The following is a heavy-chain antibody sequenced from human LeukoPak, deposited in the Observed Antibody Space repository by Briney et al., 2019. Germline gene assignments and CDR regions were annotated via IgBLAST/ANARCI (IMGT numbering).Heavy chain of an antibody. CDR3: ARGGGYSYGSFDY. D-gene: IGHD5-18*01. J-gene: IGHJ4*02. V-gene: IGHV3-74*01. CDR1: GVIFSKYR. Sequence: GGSLRLSCAASGVIFSKYRMRWVRHAPGKGLGWVSRINRDGSSTSYADSVKGGFTISRDNAKNTLYLQMNSLRAEDTAVYYCARGGGYSYGSFDYWGQGTLVTVSS. CDR2: INRDGSST.